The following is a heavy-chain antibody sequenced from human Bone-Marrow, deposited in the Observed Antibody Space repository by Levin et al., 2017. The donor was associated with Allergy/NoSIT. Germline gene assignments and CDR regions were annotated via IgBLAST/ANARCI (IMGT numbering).Heavy chain of an antibody. CDR3: ARFALRGAGYSSSWYFSYYYMDV. CDR1: GYSFTNYW. V-gene: IGHV5-51*01. J-gene: IGHJ6*03. Sequence: GGSLRLSCKGSGYSFTNYWVGWVRQMPGKGLECMGVIYPGDSDTRYSPSFQGQVTISADGSISTAYLQWSSLKASDTATYYCARFALRGAGYSSSWYFSYYYMDVWGKGTTVTVSS. D-gene: IGHD6-13*01. CDR2: IYPGDSDT.